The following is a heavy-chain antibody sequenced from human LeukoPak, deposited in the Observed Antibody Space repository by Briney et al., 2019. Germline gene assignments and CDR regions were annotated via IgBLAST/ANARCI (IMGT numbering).Heavy chain of an antibody. D-gene: IGHD3-10*01. CDR2: IYHSGST. Sequence: PSETLSLTCAVSGGSISSGGYSWSWIRQPPGKGLEWIGYIYHSGSTYYNPSLKSRVTISVDRSKNQFSLKLSSVTAADTAVYYCARRVGDGDYFDYWGQGTLVTVSS. J-gene: IGHJ4*02. CDR1: GGSISSGGYS. CDR3: ARRVGDGDYFDY. V-gene: IGHV4-30-2*01.